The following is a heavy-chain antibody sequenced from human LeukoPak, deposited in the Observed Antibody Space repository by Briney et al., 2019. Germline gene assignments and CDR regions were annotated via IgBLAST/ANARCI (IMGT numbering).Heavy chain of an antibody. CDR2: INYSGST. Sequence: SETLSLTRPVAGASITSYYRSSVRQPPGKGLEWLGYINYSGSTNYNPSLKSGFTTSLDTSKNQFSLKLTSVTAAATPLFYCARGGYYSIGPWGQGTLVTVSS. CDR3: ARGGYYSIGP. D-gene: IGHD3-3*01. CDR1: GASITSYY. V-gene: IGHV4-59*12. J-gene: IGHJ4*02.